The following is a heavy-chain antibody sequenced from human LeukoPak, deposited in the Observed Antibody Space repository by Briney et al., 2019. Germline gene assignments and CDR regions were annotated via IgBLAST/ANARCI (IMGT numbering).Heavy chain of an antibody. CDR2: MNPNSGNT. CDR3: ARDNDSRDPPHFDY. J-gene: IGHJ4*02. D-gene: IGHD3-16*01. Sequence: ASVTVSCKASGYTFTSYDINWVRQATGQGLEWMGWMNPNSGNTGYAQRFQGRVTMTRNTSISTAYMELSSLRSEDTAVYYCARDNDSRDPPHFDYWGQGTLVTVSS. V-gene: IGHV1-8*01. CDR1: GYTFTSYD.